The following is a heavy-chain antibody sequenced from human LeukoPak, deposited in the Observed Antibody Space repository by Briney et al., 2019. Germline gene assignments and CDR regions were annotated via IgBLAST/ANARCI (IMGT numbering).Heavy chain of an antibody. V-gene: IGHV3-74*01. CDR2: VNSDGSTT. CDR1: GFPFSNYW. Sequence: TGGSLRLSCAASGFPFSNYWMHWVRQAPGKGLVWVSRVNSDGSTTNYADSVKGRFTISRDNAGNTLYMRMNSLRPEDTAVYYCARGYYSSSRFDSWGQGTLVTVSS. D-gene: IGHD6-13*01. J-gene: IGHJ4*02. CDR3: ARGYYSSSRFDS.